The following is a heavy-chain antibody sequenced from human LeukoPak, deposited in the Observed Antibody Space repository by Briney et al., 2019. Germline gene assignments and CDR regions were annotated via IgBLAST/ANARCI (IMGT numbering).Heavy chain of an antibody. Sequence: SETLSLTCTVSGGSINRYYWNWIRQSPGKGLEWIGHIYYSGSTDYNPSLESRVTISIDTSKNQFSLRLNSVTAADTAVYYCAREDKFSDSSSWYGWFDPWGQGTLVTVSS. CDR1: GGSINRYY. CDR2: IYYSGST. CDR3: AREDKFSDSSSWYGWFDP. V-gene: IGHV4-59*01. D-gene: IGHD6-13*01. J-gene: IGHJ5*02.